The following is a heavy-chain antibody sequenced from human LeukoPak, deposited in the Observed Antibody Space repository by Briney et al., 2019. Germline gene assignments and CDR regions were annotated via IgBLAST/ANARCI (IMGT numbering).Heavy chain of an antibody. Sequence: PGGSLRLSCAASGFTFSSYAMSWVRQAPGKGLEWVSAISGSGGSTYYADSVKGRFTISRDNSKNTLYPQMNSLRAEDTAVYCCAKESGYCSGGSCYDVIGYFQHWGQGTLVTVSS. J-gene: IGHJ1*01. CDR2: ISGSGGST. CDR3: AKESGYCSGGSCYDVIGYFQH. V-gene: IGHV3-23*01. CDR1: GFTFSSYA. D-gene: IGHD2-15*01.